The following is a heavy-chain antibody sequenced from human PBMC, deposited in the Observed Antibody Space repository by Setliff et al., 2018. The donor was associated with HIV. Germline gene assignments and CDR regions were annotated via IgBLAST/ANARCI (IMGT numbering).Heavy chain of an antibody. D-gene: IGHD3-10*01. CDR3: AKKTAAYTSGSWLHY. CDR2: INWNGGST. J-gene: IGHJ4*02. V-gene: IGHV3-20*04. CDR1: GFTFDDYG. Sequence: PGGSLRLSCAASGFTFDDYGMSWVRQAPGKGLEWVSGINWNGGSTGYADSVKGRFTISRDNAKNSLYLQMNSLRAEDTAVYYCAKKTAAYTSGSWLHYWGQGTLVTVSS.